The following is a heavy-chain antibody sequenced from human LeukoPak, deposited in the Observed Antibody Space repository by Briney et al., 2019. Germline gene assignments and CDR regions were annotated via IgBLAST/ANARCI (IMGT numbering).Heavy chain of an antibody. CDR1: GFTFDDYA. CDR3: AKDKGYGSGSYYDY. CDR2: ISWNSGSI. D-gene: IGHD3-10*01. J-gene: IGHJ4*02. V-gene: IGHV3-9*01. Sequence: SLRLSCAASGFTFDDYAMHWVRHAPGKGLEWVSGISWNSGSIGYADSVNGRFTISRDNAKNSLYLQMNSLRAEDTALYYCAKDKGYGSGSYYDYWGQGTLVTVSS.